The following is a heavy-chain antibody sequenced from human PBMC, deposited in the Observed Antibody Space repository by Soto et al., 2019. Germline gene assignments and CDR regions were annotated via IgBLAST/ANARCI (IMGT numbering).Heavy chain of an antibody. V-gene: IGHV4-59*02. CDR1: GGSVSSYY. CDR2: LYNSGST. Sequence: KPSETLSLTCTVSGGSVSSYYWNWIRQSPGKGLEWIGYLYNSGSTDYNPSLRSRVTISVDRSKKQISLKLSSVTAADTAVYYCARGGQAYYFGMDVWGQGTTVTVSS. J-gene: IGHJ6*02. D-gene: IGHD3-10*01. CDR3: ARGGQAYYFGMDV.